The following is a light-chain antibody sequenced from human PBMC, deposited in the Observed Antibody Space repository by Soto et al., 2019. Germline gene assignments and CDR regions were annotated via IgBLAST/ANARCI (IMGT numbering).Light chain of an antibody. CDR3: PQRSNWPPIFT. J-gene: IGKJ3*01. CDR1: QSVSSY. CDR2: DAS. V-gene: IGKV3-11*01. Sequence: EIVLTQSPATLSLSPGERATLSCRASQSVSSYLAWYQQKPGQAPRLLIYDASNRATGIPARFSGSGSGPNFTLTISSLEPEDFAVYYCPQRSNWPPIFTFGPGTKVDIK.